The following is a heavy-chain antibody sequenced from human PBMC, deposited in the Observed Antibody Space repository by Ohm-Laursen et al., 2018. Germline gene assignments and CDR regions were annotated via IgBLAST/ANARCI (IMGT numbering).Heavy chain of an antibody. CDR3: ARDTRYYGMDV. V-gene: IGHV3-74*01. CDR2: INSDGSSI. Sequence: SLRLSCAASGFTFSNYWMHWVRQAPGKGLVWVSRINSDGSSISYADSVKGRFTISRDNAKNTLDLQMNSLRADDTAVYYCARDTRYYGMDVWGQGTTVTVSS. J-gene: IGHJ6*02. CDR1: GFTFSNYW.